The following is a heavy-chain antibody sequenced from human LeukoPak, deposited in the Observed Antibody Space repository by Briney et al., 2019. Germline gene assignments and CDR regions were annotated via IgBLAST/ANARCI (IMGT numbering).Heavy chain of an antibody. CDR2: ISSSSSYI. CDR3: ARERYSSGWSYYFDY. D-gene: IGHD6-19*01. Sequence: PGGSLRLSCAASGFTFSSYSMNWVRQAPGKGLEWVSSISSSSSYIYYADSVKGRFTISRDNTKNSLYLQMNSLRAEDTAVYYCARERYSSGWSYYFDYWGQGTLVTVSS. V-gene: IGHV3-21*01. J-gene: IGHJ4*02. CDR1: GFTFSSYS.